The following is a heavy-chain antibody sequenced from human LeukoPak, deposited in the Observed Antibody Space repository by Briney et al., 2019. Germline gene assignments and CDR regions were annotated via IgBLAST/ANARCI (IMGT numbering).Heavy chain of an antibody. CDR1: GGSISSFY. D-gene: IGHD6-19*01. CDR3: ARDIAVAVDY. J-gene: IGHJ4*02. Sequence: SETLSLTCTVSGGSISSFYWSWIRQPAGKGLEWIGRIYTSGSTYYNPSLKSRVTISVDTSKNQFSLKLSSVTAADTAVYYCARDIAVAVDYWGQGTLVTVSS. V-gene: IGHV4-4*07. CDR2: IYTSGST.